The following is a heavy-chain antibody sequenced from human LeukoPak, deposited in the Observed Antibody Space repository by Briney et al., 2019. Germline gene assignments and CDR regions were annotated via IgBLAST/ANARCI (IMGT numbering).Heavy chain of an antibody. Sequence: PGRSLRLSCAASGFTFSSYGMHWVRQAPGKGLEWVSSISSSSSYIYYADSVKGRFTISRDNAKNSLYLQMNSLRAEDTAVYYCAREDGAAVAGSWYFDLWGRGTLVTVSS. V-gene: IGHV3-21*01. CDR1: GFTFSSYG. CDR2: ISSSSSYI. J-gene: IGHJ2*01. CDR3: AREDGAAVAGSWYFDL. D-gene: IGHD6-19*01.